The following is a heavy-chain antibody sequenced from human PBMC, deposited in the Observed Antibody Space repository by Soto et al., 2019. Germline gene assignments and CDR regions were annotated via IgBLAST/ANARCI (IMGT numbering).Heavy chain of an antibody. V-gene: IGHV3-66*01. CDR3: AGGGYCSSTSCYELDY. J-gene: IGHJ4*02. CDR1: GFTVSSNY. CDR2: IYSGGST. D-gene: IGHD2-2*01. Sequence: PGGSLRLSCAASGFTVSSNYMSWVRQAPGKGLEWVSVIYSGGSTYYADSVKGRFTISRDNSKNTLYLQMNSLRAEDTAVYYCAGGGYCSSTSCYELDYWGQGTLVTVSS.